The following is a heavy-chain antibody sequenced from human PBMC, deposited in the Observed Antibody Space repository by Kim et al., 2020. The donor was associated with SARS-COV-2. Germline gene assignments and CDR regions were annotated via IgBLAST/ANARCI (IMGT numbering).Heavy chain of an antibody. Sequence: LKSRVTISVDTSKNQFSLKLSSVTAADTAVYYCARDASSGYYAANGYFDYWGQGTLVTVSS. D-gene: IGHD3-22*01. J-gene: IGHJ4*02. V-gene: IGHV4-59*01. CDR3: ARDASSGYYAANGYFDY.